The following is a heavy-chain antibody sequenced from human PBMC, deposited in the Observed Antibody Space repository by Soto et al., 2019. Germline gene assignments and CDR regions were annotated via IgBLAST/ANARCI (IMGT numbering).Heavy chain of an antibody. Sequence: QVQLEQWGAGLLKPSETLSLTCAVYGGSFSGYYWSWIRQPPGKGLEWLGEINHSAITAYNPSLKSRVTISIDTSKNQFSLKLDSVTAADTAVYYCAIGPRMWLPGGGYWGQGTLVTVSS. D-gene: IGHD6-19*01. CDR3: AIGPRMWLPGGGY. CDR2: INHSAIT. J-gene: IGHJ4*02. V-gene: IGHV4-34*01. CDR1: GGSFSGYY.